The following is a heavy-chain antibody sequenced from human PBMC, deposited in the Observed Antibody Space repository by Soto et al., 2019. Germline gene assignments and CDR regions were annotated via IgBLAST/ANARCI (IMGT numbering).Heavy chain of an antibody. J-gene: IGHJ3*02. CDR3: ARALGSWGSGDAFDI. D-gene: IGHD3-16*01. CDR2: ISSSSSYI. Sequence: GGSLRLSCAASGFTFSSYSMNWVRQAPGKGLEWVSSISSSSSYIYYADSVKGQFTISRDNAKNSLYLQMNSLRAEDTAVYYCARALGSWGSGDAFDIWGQGTMVTVSS. V-gene: IGHV3-21*01. CDR1: GFTFSSYS.